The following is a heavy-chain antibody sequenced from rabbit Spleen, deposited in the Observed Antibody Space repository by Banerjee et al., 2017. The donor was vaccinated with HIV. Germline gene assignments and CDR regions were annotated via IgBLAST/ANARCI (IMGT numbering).Heavy chain of an antibody. CDR3: ARDSSSSFSSYGMDL. CDR2: IDAGSSDFT. J-gene: IGHJ6*01. CDR1: GFSFSSGYD. D-gene: IGHD1-1*01. Sequence: QEQLVESGGGLVQPGGSLKLSCKASGFSFSSGYDMCWVRQAPGKGLEWIACIDAGSSDFTYHASWAKGRFTISKTSATTVTLQMTSLTAADTATYFCARDSSSSFSSYGMDLWGPGTLVTVS. V-gene: IGHV1S45*01.